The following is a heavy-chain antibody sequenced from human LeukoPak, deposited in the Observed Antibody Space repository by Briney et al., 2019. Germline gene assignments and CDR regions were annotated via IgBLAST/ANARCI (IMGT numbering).Heavy chain of an antibody. CDR2: INHNSGGT. V-gene: IGHV1-2*06. J-gene: IGHJ6*03. CDR1: GYTFTGYY. Sequence: ASVKVSCKASGYTFTGYYMHWVRQAPGQGLEWMGRINHNSGGTNYAQKFQGRVTMTRDTSISTAYMELSRLRSDDTAVYYCAREEQQLVWPDAYYYMDVWGKGTTVTVSS. CDR3: AREEQQLVWPDAYYYMDV. D-gene: IGHD6-13*01.